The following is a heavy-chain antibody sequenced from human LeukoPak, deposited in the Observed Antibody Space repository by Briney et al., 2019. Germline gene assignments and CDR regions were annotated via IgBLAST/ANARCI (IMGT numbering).Heavy chain of an antibody. CDR1: GFTFSSYA. CDR2: ISGSGGST. D-gene: IGHD5-18*01. CDR3: AKDRGTAMVPTAYYFDY. V-gene: IGHV3-23*01. Sequence: GGSLRLSCAASGFTFSSYAMSWVRQAPGKGLEWVSAISGSGGSTYYAASVKGRFTISRDNSKNTLYLQMNSLRAEDTAVYYCAKDRGTAMVPTAYYFDYWGQGTLVTVSS. J-gene: IGHJ4*02.